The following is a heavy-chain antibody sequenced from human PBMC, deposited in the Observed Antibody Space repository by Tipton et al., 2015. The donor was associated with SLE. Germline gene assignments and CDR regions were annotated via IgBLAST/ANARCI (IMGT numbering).Heavy chain of an antibody. CDR2: ISYDGRNK. Sequence: SLRLSCAASGFTFSTYAMHWVRQAPGKGLEWVALISYDGRNKYYADFVKGRFTISRDDSKNTLYLQMNSLRVEDTAVYYCAKSGSSQSDYWGQGTLVTVS. CDR3: AKSGSSQSDY. V-gene: IGHV3-30*04. D-gene: IGHD5-12*01. CDR1: GFTFSTYA. J-gene: IGHJ4*02.